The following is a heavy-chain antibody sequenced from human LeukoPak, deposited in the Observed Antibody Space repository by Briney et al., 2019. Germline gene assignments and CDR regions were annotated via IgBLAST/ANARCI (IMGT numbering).Heavy chain of an antibody. J-gene: IGHJ4*02. V-gene: IGHV3-30*04. CDR3: AREPGVWFGELLSYYFDY. Sequence: PGGSLRLSCAASGFTFISYAIHWVRQAPGKGLEWVAVISFHGTDSFYADSVKGRLTISRDNAKNSLYLQMNSLRAEDTAVYYCAREPGVWFGELLSYYFDYWGQGTLVTVSS. D-gene: IGHD3-10*01. CDR1: GFTFISYA. CDR2: ISFHGTDS.